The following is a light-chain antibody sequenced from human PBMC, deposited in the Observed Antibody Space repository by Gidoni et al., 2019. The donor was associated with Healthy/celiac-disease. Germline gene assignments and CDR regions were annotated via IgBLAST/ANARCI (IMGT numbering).Light chain of an antibody. CDR2: VAS. V-gene: IGKV3-15*01. Sequence: EIVMTQSPHTLSVSPGERATLSCRSSHSVSSNLAGYQQKPGQAPRLLIYVASTSSTGIAARFISSGSGTEFTLTISSLQSEDFAVYYCQQHNNWPPYTFGQGTKLEIK. CDR1: HSVSSN. J-gene: IGKJ2*01. CDR3: QQHNNWPPYT.